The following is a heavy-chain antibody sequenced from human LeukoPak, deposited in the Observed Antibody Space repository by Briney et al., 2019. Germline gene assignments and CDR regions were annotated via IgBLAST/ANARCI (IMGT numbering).Heavy chain of an antibody. CDR1: GGTFSSYA. CDR2: IIPIFGTA. CDR3: ARDNSVGDIAWWFDP. V-gene: IGHV1-69*05. J-gene: IGHJ5*02. Sequence: SVKVSCKASGGTFSSYAISWVRQAPGQGLEWMGGIIPIFGTANYAQKFQGRVTMTRDMSTTTDYMELSSLRSEDTAVYYCARDNSVGDIAWWFDPWGQGTLVTVSS. D-gene: IGHD3-16*02.